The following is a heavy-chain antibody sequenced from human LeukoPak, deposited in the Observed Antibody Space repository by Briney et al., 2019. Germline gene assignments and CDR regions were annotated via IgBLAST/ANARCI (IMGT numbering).Heavy chain of an antibody. Sequence: PSETLSLTCTVSGGSISTYYWTWIRQPPGKGLEWIGYINYNGRTDWRTDYNPSLKSPVTISVDTSKNQFSLKLSPVTAADTAVYYCAKWGYYYDSSAYVAPTDDSWGQGTLVTVSS. V-gene: IGHV4-59*01. J-gene: IGHJ4*02. D-gene: IGHD3-22*01. CDR2: INYNGRTDWRT. CDR1: GGSISTYY. CDR3: AKWGYYYDSSAYVAPTDDS.